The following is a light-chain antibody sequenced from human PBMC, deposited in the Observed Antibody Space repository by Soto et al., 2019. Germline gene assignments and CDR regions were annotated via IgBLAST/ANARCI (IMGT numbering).Light chain of an antibody. CDR3: SSYRITTVV. Sequence: QSVLTQPASVSGSPGQSITISCTGTSSEISRSNYGSKYQQHSHNAPTLIIYEVTSRPYGDSDRLCGAESDNTASLIISGLQAEDNGHYYCSSYRITTVVFGSGTKVTAL. CDR2: EVT. CDR1: SSEISRSNY. J-gene: IGLJ1*01. V-gene: IGLV2-14*01.